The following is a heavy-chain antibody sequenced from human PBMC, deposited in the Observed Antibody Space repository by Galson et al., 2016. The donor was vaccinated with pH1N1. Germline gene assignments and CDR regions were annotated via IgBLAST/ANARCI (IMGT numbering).Heavy chain of an antibody. V-gene: IGHV7-4-1*04. CDR3: ARSYCSSTSCYGGSYYYYGMDV. D-gene: IGHD2-2*01. Sequence: SVKVSCKASGYTFTSNAMNWVRQAPGQGLEWMGWINTNTGNPTYAQGFTGRFVFSLDTSVSMAYLQISILKAEDTAVYYCARSYCSSTSCYGGSYYYYGMDVWGQGTTVTVSS. J-gene: IGHJ6*02. CDR1: GYTFTSNA. CDR2: INTNTGNP.